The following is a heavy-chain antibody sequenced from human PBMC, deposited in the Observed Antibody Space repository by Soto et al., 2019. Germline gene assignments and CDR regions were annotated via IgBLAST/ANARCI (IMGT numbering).Heavy chain of an antibody. V-gene: IGHV3-23*01. Sequence: GGSLRLSCAASGFTFSSYAMSWVRQAPGKGLEWVSAISGSGGSTYYADSVKGRFTISRDNSKNTLYLQMNSLRAEDTAVYYCAKDPAIWFGELTSRPLGDYWGRGTLVTVSS. J-gene: IGHJ4*02. CDR2: ISGSGGST. CDR3: AKDPAIWFGELTSRPLGDY. D-gene: IGHD3-10*01. CDR1: GFTFSSYA.